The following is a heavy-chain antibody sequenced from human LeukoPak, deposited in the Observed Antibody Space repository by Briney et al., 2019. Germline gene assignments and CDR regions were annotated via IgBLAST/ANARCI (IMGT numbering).Heavy chain of an antibody. CDR3: ARDYEPYYYGSGSPDY. D-gene: IGHD3-10*01. CDR2: ISYDGSTE. V-gene: IGHV3-30*03. J-gene: IGHJ4*02. Sequence: PGRSLRLSCAASGFTFSTYGMHWVRQAPGKGLEWVAGISYDGSTEQYADSVKGRFTISRDNSKNTLYLQMNSLRAEDTAVYYCARDYEPYYYGSGSPDYWGQGTLVTVSS. CDR1: GFTFSTYG.